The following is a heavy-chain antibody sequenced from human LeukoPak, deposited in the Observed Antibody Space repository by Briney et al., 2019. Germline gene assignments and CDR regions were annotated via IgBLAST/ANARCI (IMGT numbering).Heavy chain of an antibody. V-gene: IGHV3-30*04. CDR2: ISYDGSNK. CDR3: ASDIVVVPAAVDY. D-gene: IGHD2-2*01. J-gene: IGHJ4*02. Sequence: PGGSLRLSCAASGFTFSSYAMHWVRQAPGKGLEWVAVISYDGSNKYYADSVEGRFTISRDNSKNTLYLQMNSLRAEDTAVYYCASDIVVVPAAVDYWGQGTLVTVSS. CDR1: GFTFSSYA.